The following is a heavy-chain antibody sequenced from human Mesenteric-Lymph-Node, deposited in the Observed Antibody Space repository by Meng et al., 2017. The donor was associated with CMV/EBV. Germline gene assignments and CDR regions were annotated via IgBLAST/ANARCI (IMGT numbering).Heavy chain of an antibody. Sequence: GSLRPSCPVSDYSTSSGYYWGWVRQPPGRGLEWIGSIHHTGTTFYNPSLKSRVTMSVDTSKNHFSLTLASLTAADTAVYFCARDREASRPDYWGQGMLVTVSS. CDR3: ARDREASRPDY. J-gene: IGHJ4*02. D-gene: IGHD1-26*01. V-gene: IGHV4-38-2*02. CDR1: DYSTSSGYY. CDR2: IHHTGTT.